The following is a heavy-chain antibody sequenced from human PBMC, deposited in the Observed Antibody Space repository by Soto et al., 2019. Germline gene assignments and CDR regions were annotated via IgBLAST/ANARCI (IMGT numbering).Heavy chain of an antibody. CDR1: GNDFTSYG. CDR3: ARGRIVASIHDAFEI. D-gene: IGHD2-21*01. Sequence: QGQLLQSGDEEKKPGGSVRVSCRASGNDFTSYGISWVRQAPGQGLDWVSWISAYNGKRDTAQKFQGRVTMTLDTSTDTAHMELGDLTSADTAVYYCARGRIVASIHDAFEIWGQGTMVAVSS. CDR2: ISAYNGKR. J-gene: IGHJ3*02. V-gene: IGHV1-18*01.